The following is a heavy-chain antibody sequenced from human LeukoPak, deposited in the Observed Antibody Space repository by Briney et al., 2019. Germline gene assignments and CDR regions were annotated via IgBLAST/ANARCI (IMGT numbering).Heavy chain of an antibody. CDR2: INPSGGST. Sequence: ASVTVSCKASAYTFINYYMHWVRQAPGQGVEWMGIINPSGGSTSYAQKFQRRVTMTRDTSTTTVYMELSSLRSEDTAVYYCARDLVSGSYSVGVDYWGQGTLVTVSS. CDR1: AYTFINYY. CDR3: ARDLVSGSYSVGVDY. V-gene: IGHV1-46*01. D-gene: IGHD1-26*01. J-gene: IGHJ4*02.